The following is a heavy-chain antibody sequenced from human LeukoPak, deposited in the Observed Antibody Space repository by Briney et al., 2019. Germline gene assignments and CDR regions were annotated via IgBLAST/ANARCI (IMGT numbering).Heavy chain of an antibody. D-gene: IGHD6-13*01. J-gene: IGHJ5*02. CDR1: GFTFSSYG. Sequence: GGSLRLSCAASGFTFSSYGMHWVRQAPGKGLEWVAVISYDGSNKYYADSVKGRFTISRDNSKNTLYLQMNSLRVEDTAVYYCAKDMRIAAAGGGPFDPWGQGTLVTVSS. V-gene: IGHV3-30*18. CDR3: AKDMRIAAAGGGPFDP. CDR2: ISYDGSNK.